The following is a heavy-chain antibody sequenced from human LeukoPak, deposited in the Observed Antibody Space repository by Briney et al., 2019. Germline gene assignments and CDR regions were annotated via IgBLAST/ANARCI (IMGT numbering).Heavy chain of an antibody. V-gene: IGHV1-18*01. D-gene: IGHD3-3*01. CDR2: ISAYNDNT. CDR3: ARDSDSDDFWSGYGYYYGMDV. Sequence: ASVKVSCKASGYTFTSYGISWVRQAPGQGLEWMGWISAYNDNTNYAQKLQGRVTMTTDTSTSTAYMELRSLRSDDTAVYYCARDSDSDDFWSGYGYYYGMDVWGQGTTVTVSS. CDR1: GYTFTSYG. J-gene: IGHJ6*02.